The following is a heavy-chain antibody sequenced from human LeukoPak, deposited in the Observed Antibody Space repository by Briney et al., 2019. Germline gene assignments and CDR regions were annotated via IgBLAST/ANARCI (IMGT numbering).Heavy chain of an antibody. J-gene: IGHJ4*02. CDR2: ISYSGSTT. CDR3: VRRTSGSYSDY. D-gene: IGHD1-26*01. Sequence: SETLSLTCTVSGGSISSSSVYWGWIRQPPGKGLEWIVTISYSGSTTSYNPSLKSRVTISVDTSKNQFSLKLNSVTAADTAVYYCVRRTSGSYSDYWGQGTLVTVSS. CDR1: GGSISSSSVY. V-gene: IGHV4-39*01.